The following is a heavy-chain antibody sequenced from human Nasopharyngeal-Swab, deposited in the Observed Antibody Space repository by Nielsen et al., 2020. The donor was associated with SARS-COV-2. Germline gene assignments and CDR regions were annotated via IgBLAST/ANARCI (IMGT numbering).Heavy chain of an antibody. J-gene: IGHJ4*02. V-gene: IGHV1-69*13. CDR1: GGTFSTYG. CDR2: IIPIFESP. CDR3: AREETLSSDWWY. Sequence: SVKVSCKASGGTFSTYGISWVRQAPGQGLEWMGRIIPIFESPNYAQKFQGRLTMSADESTTTVYMELSSLRSEDTAVDYCAREETLSSDWWYWGQGTLVTVSS. D-gene: IGHD2-8*02.